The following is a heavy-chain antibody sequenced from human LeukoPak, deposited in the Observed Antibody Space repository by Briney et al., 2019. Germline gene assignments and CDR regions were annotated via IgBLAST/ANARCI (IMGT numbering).Heavy chain of an antibody. J-gene: IGHJ4*02. CDR1: RGTFSDYA. CDR2: IIPMFNTV. CDR3: ARQTNYFASSGYSY. D-gene: IGHD3-22*01. V-gene: IGHV1-69*05. Sequence: ASVKVSFKASRGTFSDYAITWVRQAPGQGLEWMGGIIPMFNTVNYAQKLQGRVTITTDESTTTAYMELSRLRFEDTAVYYCARQTNYFASSGYSYWGQGTLVTVSS.